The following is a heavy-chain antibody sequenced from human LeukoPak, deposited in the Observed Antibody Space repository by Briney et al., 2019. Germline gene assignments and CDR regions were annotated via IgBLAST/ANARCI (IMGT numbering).Heavy chain of an antibody. CDR2: IYPGDSDT. D-gene: IGHD4-23*01. V-gene: IGHV5-51*01. CDR1: GYSFTNYW. Sequence: GESLKISCKGSGYSFTNYWIGWVRQMPGKGLEWMGIIYPGDSDTRYSPSFQGQVTISADKSISTAYLQWSSLKASDTAMYYCARSRDYGGNFYGMDVWGQGTTVTVSS. CDR3: ARSRDYGGNFYGMDV. J-gene: IGHJ6*02.